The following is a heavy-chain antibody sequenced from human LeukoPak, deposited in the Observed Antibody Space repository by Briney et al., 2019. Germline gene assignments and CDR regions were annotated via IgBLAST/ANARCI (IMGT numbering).Heavy chain of an antibody. Sequence: SVKVSCKASGGTFSSYAISWVRQAPGQGLEWMGGIIPIFGTANYAQKFQGRVTITTDESTSTAYMELSSLRSEDTAVYYCARSIAAAGSFRYWFDPWGQGTLVTVSS. J-gene: IGHJ5*02. CDR2: IIPIFGTA. CDR1: GGTFSSYA. V-gene: IGHV1-69*05. CDR3: ARSIAAAGSFRYWFDP. D-gene: IGHD6-13*01.